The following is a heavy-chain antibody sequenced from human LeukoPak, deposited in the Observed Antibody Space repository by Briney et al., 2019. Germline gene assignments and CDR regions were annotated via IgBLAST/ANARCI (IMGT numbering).Heavy chain of an antibody. V-gene: IGHV3-30*02. Sequence: GGSLRLSCAPSGFTFSTYGMHWVRQAPGKGLDWVGFIRYDGRDEYYADSVKGRFSISRDNSKNTVYLQMNSLRAEDTAVYYCARGQRGYSYDSNWFDPWGQGSLVTVSS. CDR2: IRYDGRDE. CDR1: GFTFSTYG. CDR3: ARGQRGYSYDSNWFDP. J-gene: IGHJ5*02. D-gene: IGHD5-18*01.